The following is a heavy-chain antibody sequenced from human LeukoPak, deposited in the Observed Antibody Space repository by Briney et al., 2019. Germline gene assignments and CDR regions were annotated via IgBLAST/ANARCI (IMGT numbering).Heavy chain of an antibody. CDR1: GFTFSSSW. J-gene: IGHJ4*02. CDR2: IKPDGSDK. V-gene: IGHV3-7*01. Sequence: GGSLRLSCAASGFTFSSSWMSWVRQAPGKGLEWVANIKPDGSDKYYVDSVKGRFTISRGNAKNSLYLQMNSLRGEDTAVYYCATYLRSGPIDCWGQGTLVTVSS. D-gene: IGHD4-17*01. CDR3: ATYLRSGPIDC.